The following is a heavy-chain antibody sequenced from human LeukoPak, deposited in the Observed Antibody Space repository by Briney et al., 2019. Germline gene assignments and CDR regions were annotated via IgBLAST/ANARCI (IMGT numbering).Heavy chain of an antibody. CDR1: GFTFSSYA. J-gene: IGHJ6*03. CDR3: AKTPDYYFYYMDV. V-gene: IGHV3-23*01. CDR2: ISGSGDST. Sequence: GGSLRPSCAASGFTFSSYAMSWVRQAPGKGLEWVSGISGSGDSTYYAESVKGRFTISRDNSKTTLYLQMNSLRAEDTAVYYCAKTPDYYFYYMDVWGKGTTVTVSS. D-gene: IGHD1-14*01.